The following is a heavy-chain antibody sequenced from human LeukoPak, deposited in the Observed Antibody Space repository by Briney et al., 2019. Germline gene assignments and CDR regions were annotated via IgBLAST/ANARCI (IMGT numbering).Heavy chain of an antibody. V-gene: IGHV3-23*01. CDR1: GFTFSSYA. J-gene: IGHJ4*02. CDR2: ISGSGGST. D-gene: IGHD2-2*01. Sequence: PGGSLRLSCAASGFTFSSYAMSWVRQAPGKGLEWVSAISGSGGSTYYADSVEGRFTISRDNSKNTLYLQMNSLRAEDTAVYYCAKDQSGYCSSTSCWHDYWGQGTLVTVSS. CDR3: AKDQSGYCSSTSCWHDY.